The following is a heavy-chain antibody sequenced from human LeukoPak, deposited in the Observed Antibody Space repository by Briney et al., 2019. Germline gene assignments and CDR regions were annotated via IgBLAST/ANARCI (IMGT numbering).Heavy chain of an antibody. CDR1: GGTFSSYA. CDR3: ARDNSDSSGWNRFDY. D-gene: IGHD6-19*01. V-gene: IGHV7-4-1*02. CDR2: INTNTGNP. J-gene: IGHJ4*02. Sequence: GASVKVSCKASGGTFSSYAISWVRQAPGQGLEWMGGINTNTGNPTYAQGFTGRFVFSLDTSVSTAYLQISSLKAEDTAVYYCARDNSDSSGWNRFDYWGQGTLVTVSS.